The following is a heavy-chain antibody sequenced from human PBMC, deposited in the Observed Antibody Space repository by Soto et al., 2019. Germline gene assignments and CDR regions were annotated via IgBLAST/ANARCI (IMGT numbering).Heavy chain of an antibody. Sequence: QVQLVQSGAEVKKSGSSVKVSCKASGGSFSTFGISWVRQAPGQGPEWMGGITPIFGPPKFAQRFQGRLTITADQATNTAYMELSSLRFEDTAVYYCATLLWIAHNGVTDYYYAMDVWGQGTTVTVSS. CDR2: ITPIFGPP. V-gene: IGHV1-69*01. J-gene: IGHJ6*02. CDR3: ATLLWIAHNGVTDYYYAMDV. CDR1: GGSFSTFG. D-gene: IGHD2-15*01.